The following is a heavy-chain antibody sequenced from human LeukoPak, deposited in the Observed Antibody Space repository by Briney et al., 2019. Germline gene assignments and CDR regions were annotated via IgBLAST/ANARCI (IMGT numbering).Heavy chain of an antibody. V-gene: IGHV4-39*02. D-gene: IGHD3-9*01. CDR2: NNYSGST. J-gene: IGHJ6*03. CDR1: GGYISSSSHY. CDR3: AKLRNRYFQFYMDV. Sequence: SETLSLTCTVSGGYISSSSHYWGWIRQSPGKGLEWIGSNNYSGSTSYNPSLKSRVAISVDTSKNHFSLNLSSVTATDTAVFYCAKLRNRYFQFYMDVWGTGTTVTVSS.